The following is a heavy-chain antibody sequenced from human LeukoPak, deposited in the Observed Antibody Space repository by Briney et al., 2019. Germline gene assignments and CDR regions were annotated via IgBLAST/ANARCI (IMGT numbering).Heavy chain of an antibody. CDR1: GFTFSSYG. J-gene: IGHJ5*02. CDR3: ARDLPEWSNWFDP. CDR2: IWYDGSNK. V-gene: IGHV3-33*01. D-gene: IGHD3-3*01. Sequence: PGGSLRLSCEASGFTFSSYGMHWVRQAPGKGLEWVAVIWYDGSNKYYADSVKGRFTISRDNSKNTLYLQMNSLRAEDTAVYYCARDLPEWSNWFDPWGQGTLVTVSS.